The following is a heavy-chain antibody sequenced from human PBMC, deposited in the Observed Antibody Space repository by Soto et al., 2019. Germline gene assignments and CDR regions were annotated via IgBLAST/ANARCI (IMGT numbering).Heavy chain of an antibody. V-gene: IGHV4-34*01. D-gene: IGHD6-19*01. J-gene: IGHJ6*02. CDR2: INHSGST. Sequence: PSETLSLTCAVYGGSFSGYYWSWIRQPPGKGLEWIGEINHSGSTNYNPSLKSRVTISVDTSKNQFSLKLSSVTAADTAVYYCARGWLVLYYYYGMDVWGQGTKVTVSS. CDR1: GGSFSGYY. CDR3: ARGWLVLYYYYGMDV.